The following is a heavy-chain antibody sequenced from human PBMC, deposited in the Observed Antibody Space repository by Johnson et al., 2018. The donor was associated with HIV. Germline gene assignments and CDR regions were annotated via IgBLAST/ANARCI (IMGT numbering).Heavy chain of an antibody. J-gene: IGHJ3*02. CDR3: AKDQGQWLVDAFDI. D-gene: IGHD6-19*01. V-gene: IGHV3-30*02. CDR2: IRYDGSNK. Sequence: QVQLVESGGGVVQPGRSLRVSCAASGFSFSTYAMHWVRQAPGKGLEWVAFIRYDGSNKYYADSVKGRFTISRDNSKNTMYLQVNSLRAEDTAVYYCAKDQGQWLVDAFDIWGQGTMVTVSS. CDR1: GFSFSTYA.